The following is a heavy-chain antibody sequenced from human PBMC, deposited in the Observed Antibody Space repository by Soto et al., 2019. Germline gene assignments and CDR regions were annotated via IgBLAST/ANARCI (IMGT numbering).Heavy chain of an antibody. CDR1: GYTFSTHA. J-gene: IGHJ6*02. Sequence: QVQVVQSGAEVKKPGASVKISCKASGYTFSTHAMHWVRQAPGQRLEWMGWINGGTGQTKHSHRFQDRISITRDTSASTAYMELSSLRSEDTAVYYCARGKGMEENYYYYGLDILGQGTTVTVSS. D-gene: IGHD1-1*01. CDR3: ARGKGMEENYYYYGLDI. CDR2: INGGTGQT. V-gene: IGHV1-3*01.